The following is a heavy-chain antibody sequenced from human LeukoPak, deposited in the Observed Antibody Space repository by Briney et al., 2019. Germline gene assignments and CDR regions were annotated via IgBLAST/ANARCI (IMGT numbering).Heavy chain of an antibody. CDR2: ISGSGGST. V-gene: IGHV3-23*01. CDR3: AKGDDSSGYYYPFDY. J-gene: IGHJ4*02. D-gene: IGHD3-22*01. CDR1: GFTFSSYA. Sequence: PGGSLRLSCAASGFTFSSYAMSWVRQAPGKGLEWVSAISGSGGSTYYADSVKGRFTISRDNSKNTLYLQMNSLSAEDTAVYYCAKGDDSSGYYYPFDYWGQGTLVTVSS.